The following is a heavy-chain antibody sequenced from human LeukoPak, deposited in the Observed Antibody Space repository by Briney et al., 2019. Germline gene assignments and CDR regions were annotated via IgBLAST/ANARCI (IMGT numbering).Heavy chain of an antibody. CDR3: ARDLGITIFGVVSN. V-gene: IGHV3-21*01. CDR2: ISSSSSYI. CDR1: GFTFSSYS. Sequence: PGGSLRLSCAASGFTFSSYSMNWVRQAPGKGLEWVSSISSSSSYIYYADSVKGRFPISRDNAKNSLYLQMNSLRAEDTAVYYCARDLGITIFGVVSNWGQGTLVTVSS. J-gene: IGHJ4*02. D-gene: IGHD3-3*01.